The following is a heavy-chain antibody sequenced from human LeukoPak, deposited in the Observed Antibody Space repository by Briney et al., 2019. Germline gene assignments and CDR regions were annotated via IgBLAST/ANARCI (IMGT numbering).Heavy chain of an antibody. D-gene: IGHD4-23*01. V-gene: IGHV3-72*01. J-gene: IGHJ4*02. Sequence: QPGGSLRLSCAASGFTFSDHYMDWVRQAPGKGLEWVGRTRNKANSYTTEYAASVRGRFTISRDDSKNSLYLQMNSLKTEDTAVYYCARLVVTPDYWGRGTLVTVSS. CDR2: TRNKANSYTT. CDR1: GFTFSDHY. CDR3: ARLVVTPDY.